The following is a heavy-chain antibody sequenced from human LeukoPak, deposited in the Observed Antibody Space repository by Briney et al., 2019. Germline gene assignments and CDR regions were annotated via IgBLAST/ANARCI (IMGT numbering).Heavy chain of an antibody. Sequence: PSETLSLTCAVYGGSFSGYYWNWIRQPPGKGLEWIGYIYYSGSTNYNPSLKSRVTISVDTSKNQFSLKLSSVTAADTAVYYCARFRYIAVAGNYFDYWGQGTLVTVSS. CDR1: GGSFSGYY. D-gene: IGHD6-19*01. V-gene: IGHV4-59*01. CDR3: ARFRYIAVAGNYFDY. CDR2: IYYSGST. J-gene: IGHJ4*02.